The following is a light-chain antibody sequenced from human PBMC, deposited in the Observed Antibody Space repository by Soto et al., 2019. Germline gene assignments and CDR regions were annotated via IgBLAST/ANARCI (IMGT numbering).Light chain of an antibody. J-gene: IGLJ1*01. CDR2: EVN. Sequence: QSALTQPASVSGAPGQSITISCTGTSNDVGGYKYVSWYQQRPGTAPKLIMFEVNNRPSGVSDRFSGSRSANTASLTISGLQAQDEADYYRSSYSSNNILSYVFGTGTKLTVL. CDR3: SSYSSNNILSYV. V-gene: IGLV2-14*03. CDR1: SNDVGGYKY.